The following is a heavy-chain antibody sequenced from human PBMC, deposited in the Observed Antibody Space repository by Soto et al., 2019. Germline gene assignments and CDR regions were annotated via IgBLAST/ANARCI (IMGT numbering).Heavy chain of an antibody. Sequence: RLSCTASGFTFSSHAMTWVRQAPGKGLEWVSGLSNSGSTKYYADSVKGRFTISRDDAKNSLYLQMNSLRVEDTAVYYCANGGGYYGMDVWGQGTTVTVSS. CDR1: GFTFSSHA. CDR3: ANGGGYYGMDV. D-gene: IGHD2-15*01. V-gene: IGHV3-48*03. CDR2: LSNSGSTK. J-gene: IGHJ6*02.